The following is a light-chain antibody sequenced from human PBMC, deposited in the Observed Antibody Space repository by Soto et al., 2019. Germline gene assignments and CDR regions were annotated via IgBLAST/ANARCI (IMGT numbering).Light chain of an antibody. Sequence: ETVMTQSPATLSVSPGERATLSCRASESVSSYLAWYQQKPGQAPRLLIYGASARATGVPARFSGSGSGTDFTLIISSLQPEDFAVYYCQQYLNWPQAFGQGTKVEIK. CDR1: ESVSSY. CDR2: GAS. V-gene: IGKV3D-15*01. CDR3: QQYLNWPQA. J-gene: IGKJ1*01.